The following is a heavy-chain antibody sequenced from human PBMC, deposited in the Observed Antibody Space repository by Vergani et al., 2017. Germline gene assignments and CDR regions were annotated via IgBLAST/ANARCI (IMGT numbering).Heavy chain of an antibody. CDR2: IYYSGST. CDR1: GGSISSYY. Sequence: QVQLQESGPGLVKPSETLSLTCTVSGGSISSYYWSWIRQPPGKGLEWIGYIYYSGSTNYNPSLKSRVTILVDTSKNQFSLKLSSVTAADTAVYYCASTQPGRILRDWYFDLWGRGTLVTVSS. V-gene: IGHV4-59*01. D-gene: IGHD1-14*01. CDR3: ASTQPGRILRDWYFDL. J-gene: IGHJ2*01.